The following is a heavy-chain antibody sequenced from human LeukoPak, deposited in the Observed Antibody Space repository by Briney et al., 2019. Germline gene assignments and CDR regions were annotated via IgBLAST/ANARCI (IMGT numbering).Heavy chain of an antibody. V-gene: IGHV3-7*03. J-gene: IGHJ4*02. D-gene: IGHD3-22*01. Sequence: GGSLRLSCAASGFAFSKYWMSWVRQAPGKGLEWVANIKEDGSIEDYADSVKGRFTVSRDNAKNSLYLQMDTLRSEDTAFYYCVKDLSYESSGYVFDYWGQGTLVTVSS. CDR2: IKEDGSIE. CDR1: GFAFSKYW. CDR3: VKDLSYESSGYVFDY.